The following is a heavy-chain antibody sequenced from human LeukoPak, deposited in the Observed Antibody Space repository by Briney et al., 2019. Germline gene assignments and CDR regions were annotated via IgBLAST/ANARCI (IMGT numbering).Heavy chain of an antibody. CDR1: GYSFTSYW. J-gene: IGHJ4*02. CDR2: IYPGDSDT. V-gene: IGHV5-51*01. CDR3: ARLELGDGYNYRLDY. D-gene: IGHD5-24*01. Sequence: GESLKISCKGSGYSFTSYWIGWVRQMPGKGLEWMGIIYPGDSDTRYSPSFQGQVTISADKSISTAYPQWSSLKASDTAMYYCARLELGDGYNYRLDYWGQGTLVTVS.